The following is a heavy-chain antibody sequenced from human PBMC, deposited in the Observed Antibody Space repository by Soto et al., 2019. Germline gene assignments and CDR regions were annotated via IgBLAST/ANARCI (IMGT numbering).Heavy chain of an antibody. D-gene: IGHD2-15*01. CDR3: ARENNYCSGGSCYFGSEKKPVVPYYFDY. CDR2: ISYDGSNK. Sequence: GGSLRLSCAASGFTFSSYAMHWVRQAPGKGLEWVAVISYDGSNKYYADSVKGRFTISRDNSKNTLYLQMNSLRAEDTAVYYCARENNYCSGGSCYFGSEKKPVVPYYFDYWGQGTLVTVSS. CDR1: GFTFSSYA. J-gene: IGHJ4*02. V-gene: IGHV3-30-3*01.